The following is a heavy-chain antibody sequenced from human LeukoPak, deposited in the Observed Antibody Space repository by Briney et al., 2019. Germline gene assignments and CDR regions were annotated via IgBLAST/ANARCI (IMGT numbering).Heavy chain of an antibody. D-gene: IGHD4-11*01. CDR3: ARAGYGNPHFDF. Sequence: GGSLRLSCAASGFTFSDYTMNWVRQAPGQGPEWVAYISGLSSTIYYADSVKGRFTISRDNADNSLFLQMDSLRHEDTAVYYCARAGYGNPHFDFWGQGTLVTVSS. CDR2: ISGLSSTI. J-gene: IGHJ4*02. V-gene: IGHV3-48*02. CDR1: GFTFSDYT.